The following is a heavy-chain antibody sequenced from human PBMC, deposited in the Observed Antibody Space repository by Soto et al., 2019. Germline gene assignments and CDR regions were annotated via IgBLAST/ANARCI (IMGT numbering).Heavy chain of an antibody. CDR1: GDSVSNGDYS. CDR3: VHWSTGTYGTIFFDY. J-gene: IGHJ4*02. Sequence: TLSLTCSVSGDSVSNGDYSWSWIRQPPGKALEWLALIYWDDDKRYSPSLKSRLTITKDTSQNQVVLTMTNMDAVDTATYYCVHWSTGTYGTIFFDYWGLGTLVTVSS. D-gene: IGHD3-9*01. V-gene: IGHV2-5*08. CDR2: IYWDDDK.